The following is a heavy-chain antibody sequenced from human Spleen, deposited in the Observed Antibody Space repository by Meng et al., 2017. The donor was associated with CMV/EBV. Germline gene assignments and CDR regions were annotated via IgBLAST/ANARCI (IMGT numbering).Heavy chain of an antibody. CDR1: GFTFSSYS. CDR2: ISSSSSTI. J-gene: IGHJ4*02. D-gene: IGHD4-11*01. V-gene: IGHV3-48*04. Sequence: GESLKISCAASGFTFSSYSMNWVRQAPGKGLEWVSYISSSSSTIYYADSVKGRFTISRDNAKNTLYLQMNSLRAEDTAVYYCAKEKYSNYFLTGYWGQGTLVTVSS. CDR3: AKEKYSNYFLTGY.